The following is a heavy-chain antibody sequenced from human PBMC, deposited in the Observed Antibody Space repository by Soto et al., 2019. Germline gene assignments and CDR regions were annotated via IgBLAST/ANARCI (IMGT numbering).Heavy chain of an antibody. D-gene: IGHD3-10*01. J-gene: IGHJ6*02. CDR2: MNPDSENT. V-gene: IGHV1-8*01. CDR1: GYTFTNYD. CDR3: TRAQFEFGSYFGLDV. Sequence: QVHLVQSGAEVKQPGASVRVSCKASGYTFTNYDITWVRQATGQGLEWMGWMNPDSENTGSPQKFQGRVTMTVNTSINTAYMELTSLRYEDTAVYYCTRAQFEFGSYFGLDVWGQRTTVTVSS.